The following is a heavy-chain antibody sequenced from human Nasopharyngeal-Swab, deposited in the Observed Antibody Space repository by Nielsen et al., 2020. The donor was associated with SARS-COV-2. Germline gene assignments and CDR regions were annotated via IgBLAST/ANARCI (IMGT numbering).Heavy chain of an antibody. V-gene: IGHV4-31*02. J-gene: IGHJ6*03. CDR2: IYYSGST. D-gene: IGHD2-15*01. CDR3: AREGYCSGGSCYSGRPYYYSYMDV. Sequence: WIRQPPGKGLEWIGYIYYSGSTYFNSSLKSRVTISVDTSKNHFSLKLSSVTAADTAVYYCAREGYCSGGSCYSGRPYYYSYMDVWGKGTTVTVSS.